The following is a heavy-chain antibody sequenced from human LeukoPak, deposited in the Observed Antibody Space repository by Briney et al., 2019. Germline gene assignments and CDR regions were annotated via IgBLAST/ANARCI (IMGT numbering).Heavy chain of an antibody. J-gene: IGHJ4*02. CDR1: GFTFSSYG. CDR2: IWYDGSNK. Sequence: GGSLRLSCAASGFTFSSYGMHWVRQAPGKGLEWVAVIWYDGSNKYYADSVKGRFTISRDNSKNTLYLQMNSLRAEDTAVYYCARVDDSGYYIDDYWGQGTPVTVSS. D-gene: IGHD3-22*01. V-gene: IGHV3-33*01. CDR3: ARVDDSGYYIDDY.